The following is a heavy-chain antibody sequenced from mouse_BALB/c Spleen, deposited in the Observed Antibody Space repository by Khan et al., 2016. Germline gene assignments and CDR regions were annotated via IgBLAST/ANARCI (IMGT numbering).Heavy chain of an antibody. CDR1: GDSITSGY. D-gene: IGHD2-3*01. J-gene: IGHJ2*01. CDR2: ISYSGST. V-gene: IGHV3-8*02. CDR3: ATYDGYLFDY. Sequence: EVQLQEPGPSLVKPSPTLSLTCSVTGDSITSGYWNWIRKFPGNKLEYMGYISYSGSTYYNPSLNSRMSIPRDTSKNQYYLQLNSVTPEDTATYYCATYDGYLFDYWGQGTTLTVSS.